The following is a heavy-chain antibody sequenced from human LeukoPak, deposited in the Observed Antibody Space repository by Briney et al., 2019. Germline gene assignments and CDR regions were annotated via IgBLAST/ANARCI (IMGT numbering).Heavy chain of an antibody. CDR2: IKQDGSEK. CDR3: ARALGRYYYDSSDYFDY. Sequence: GGSLRLSCAASGFTFTNAWMSWVRQAPGKGLEWVANIKQDGSEKYYVDSVKGRFTISRDNAKNSLYLQMNSLRAEDTAVYYCARALGRYYYDSSDYFDYWGQGTLVTVSS. CDR1: GFTFTNAW. D-gene: IGHD3-22*01. J-gene: IGHJ4*02. V-gene: IGHV3-7*01.